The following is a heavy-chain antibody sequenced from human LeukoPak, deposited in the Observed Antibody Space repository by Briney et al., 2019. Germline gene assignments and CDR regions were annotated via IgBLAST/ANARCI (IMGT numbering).Heavy chain of an antibody. Sequence: GGSLRLSCAASGFXFSSYAISWVRQAPGKGLEWVSGISGSGGSAFYPDSVKGRFTISRDNSKNTLYLQMNSLRAEDTAVYYCAKNYCSGGSCQTYYYYGMDVWGQGTTVTVSS. CDR1: GFXFSSYA. CDR3: AKNYCSGGSCQTYYYYGMDV. D-gene: IGHD2-15*01. CDR2: ISGSGGSA. J-gene: IGHJ6*02. V-gene: IGHV3-23*01.